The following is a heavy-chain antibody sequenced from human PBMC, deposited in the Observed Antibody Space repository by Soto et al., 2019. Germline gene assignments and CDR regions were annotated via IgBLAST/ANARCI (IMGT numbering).Heavy chain of an antibody. Sequence: AASVKVSCKASGYTFTSYAMHWVRQAPGQRLEWMGWINAGNGNTKYSQKFQGRVTITRDTSASTAYMELSSLRSEDTAVYYCARIAVAGTRFDYWGQGTLVTVSS. CDR1: GYTFTSYA. CDR2: INAGNGNT. CDR3: ARIAVAGTRFDY. J-gene: IGHJ4*02. D-gene: IGHD6-19*01. V-gene: IGHV1-3*01.